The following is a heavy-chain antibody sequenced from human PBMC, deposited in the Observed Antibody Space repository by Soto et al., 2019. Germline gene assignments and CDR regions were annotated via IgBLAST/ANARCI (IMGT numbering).Heavy chain of an antibody. J-gene: IGHJ5*02. D-gene: IGHD2-2*01. Sequence: QVQLVQSGAEVKKPGASVKVSCRASGYTFTSYAMHWVRQAPGQRLEWMGWINAGNGNTKYSQKFQGRVTITRDTSASTAYMELSSPSSEDTAVYYCASSRSVEVGPAAMPVGVSGWFDPWGQGTLVTVSS. CDR2: INAGNGNT. CDR3: ASSRSVEVGPAAMPVGVSGWFDP. V-gene: IGHV1-3*01. CDR1: GYTFTSYA.